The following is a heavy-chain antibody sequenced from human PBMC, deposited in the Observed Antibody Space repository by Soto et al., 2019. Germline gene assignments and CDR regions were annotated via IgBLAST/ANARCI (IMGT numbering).Heavy chain of an antibody. J-gene: IGHJ6*02. CDR1: RFTFSSYG. CDR3: AKDSGSGWYSGMDA. V-gene: IGHV3-30*18. Sequence: QVQLVESGGGVVQPGRSLRLSCAASRFTFSSYGMHWVRQAPGKGLEWVAVISYDGSNKYYAYSVKGRFTISRDNSKNTLYLQMNSLRAEDTDVYYCAKDSGSGWYSGMDAWGQGTTVIVSS. CDR2: ISYDGSNK. D-gene: IGHD6-19*01.